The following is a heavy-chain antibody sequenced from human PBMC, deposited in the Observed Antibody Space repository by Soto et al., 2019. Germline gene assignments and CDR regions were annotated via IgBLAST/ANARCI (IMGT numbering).Heavy chain of an antibody. Sequence: ASVKVSCKASGYTFTSYGISWVRQAPGQGLEWMGWISAYNGNTNYAQKLQGRVTMTTDTSTSTAYMELRSLRSDDTAVYYCASPTVTSGLGTEWNAFDICAQGTMVTVS. D-gene: IGHD4-17*01. CDR2: ISAYNGNT. V-gene: IGHV1-18*01. J-gene: IGHJ3*02. CDR1: GYTFTSYG. CDR3: ASPTVTSGLGTEWNAFDI.